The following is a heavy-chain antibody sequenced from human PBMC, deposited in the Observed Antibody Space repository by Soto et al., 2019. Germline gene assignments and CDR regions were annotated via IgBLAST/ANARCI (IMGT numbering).Heavy chain of an antibody. V-gene: IGHV3-30-3*01. CDR3: ARGRDYLGGDFDY. CDR1: GFTFSNCG. Sequence: PGGSLRLSCTASGFTFSNCGMHWVRQAPGKGLKWVAVISYDGSNKYYADSVKGRFTISRDNSKNTLYLQMNSLRAEDTAVYYCARGRDYLGGDFDYWGQGTLVTVSS. J-gene: IGHJ4*02. D-gene: IGHD3-16*01. CDR2: ISYDGSNK.